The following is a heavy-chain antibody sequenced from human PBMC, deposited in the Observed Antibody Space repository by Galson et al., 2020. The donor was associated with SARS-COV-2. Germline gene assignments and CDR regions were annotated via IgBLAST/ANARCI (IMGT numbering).Heavy chain of an antibody. CDR3: ARGVEY. CDR1: GGSISSYY. J-gene: IGHJ4*02. Sequence: SETLSPTCTVPGGSISSYYWSWIRQPPGKGLEWIGYIYYSGSTNNNPSLKSRVTISVDTSKNQFSRKLSSVTAADTAVYYCARGVEYGGQGTLVTVSS. V-gene: IGHV4-59*13. CDR2: IYYSGST.